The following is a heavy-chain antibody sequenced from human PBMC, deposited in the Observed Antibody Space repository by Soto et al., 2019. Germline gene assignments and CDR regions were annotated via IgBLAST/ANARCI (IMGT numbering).Heavy chain of an antibody. V-gene: IGHV3-30*18. J-gene: IGHJ6*02. Sequence: QVQLVESGGGVVQPGKSLRLSCAASGFRFNSSGMHWVRQAPGKGLEWVAVIIYDGSKREYADSVKGRFTVSRDNSKNTVYLQMNNLRPEDTGVYYCAKDPHAFASFFFSGMDVWGQGTPVTVSS. D-gene: IGHD3-16*01. CDR1: GFRFNSSG. CDR3: AKDPHAFASFFFSGMDV. CDR2: IIYDGSKR.